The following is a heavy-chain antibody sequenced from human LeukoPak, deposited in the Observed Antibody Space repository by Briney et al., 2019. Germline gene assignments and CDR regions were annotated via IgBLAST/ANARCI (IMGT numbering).Heavy chain of an antibody. D-gene: IGHD1-26*01. CDR1: GGSISSSNYY. J-gene: IGHJ4*02. Sequence: PSETPSLTCTVSGGSISSSNYYWGWIRQPPGEGLEWIGYLYYSGSTYYNPSLKSRVTMSVDTSKNQFSLKLSSVTAADTAVYYCARYYSGSYGFDYWGQGTLVTVSS. CDR3: ARYYSGSYGFDY. CDR2: LYYSGST. V-gene: IGHV4-39*01.